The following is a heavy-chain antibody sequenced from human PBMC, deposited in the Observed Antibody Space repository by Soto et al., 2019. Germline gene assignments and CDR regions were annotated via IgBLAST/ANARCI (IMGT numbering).Heavy chain of an antibody. Sequence: QLQLQESGPGLVKPSETLPLTCTVSGGSISSSSYYWGWIRQPPGKGLEWIGSIYYSGSTYYNPSLKSRVTISVDTSKSQFSLKMSSVTAADTAVYYCARFIYSQTVLDYWGQGTLVTVSS. D-gene: IGHD4-4*01. V-gene: IGHV4-39*01. J-gene: IGHJ4*02. CDR2: IYYSGST. CDR3: ARFIYSQTVLDY. CDR1: GGSISSSSYY.